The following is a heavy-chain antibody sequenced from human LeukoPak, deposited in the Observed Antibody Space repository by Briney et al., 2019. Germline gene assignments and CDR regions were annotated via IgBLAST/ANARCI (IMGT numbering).Heavy chain of an antibody. Sequence: SETLSLTCTVSGGSISSYYWSWIRQPAGKGLEWIGRIYTSGSTNYNPSPKSRVTMSVDTSKNQFSLKLSSVTAADTAVYYCARACIAAAGTWFDYWGQGTLVTVSS. CDR1: GGSISSYY. CDR2: IYTSGST. D-gene: IGHD6-13*01. J-gene: IGHJ4*02. CDR3: ARACIAAAGTWFDY. V-gene: IGHV4-4*07.